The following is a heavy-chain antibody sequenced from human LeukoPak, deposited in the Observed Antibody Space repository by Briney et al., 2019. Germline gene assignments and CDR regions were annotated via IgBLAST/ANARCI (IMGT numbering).Heavy chain of an antibody. CDR2: LYYGGST. CDR1: GGSISTTGYC. V-gene: IGHV4-39*07. Sequence: SETLSLTCSVSGGSISTTGYCWGWIRQPPGKGLEWIASLYYGGSTFPNPSLKNRVTISIETSKNQFSLNLPSVTAEDTAVYYCARGASCTSPSYSTTPYYFDNWGQGALVTVSS. D-gene: IGHD2-2*01. J-gene: IGHJ4*02. CDR3: ARGASCTSPSYSTTPYYFDN.